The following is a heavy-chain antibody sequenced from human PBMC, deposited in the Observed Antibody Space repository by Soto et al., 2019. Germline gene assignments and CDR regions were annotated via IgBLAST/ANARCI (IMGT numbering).Heavy chain of an antibody. Sequence: PWLSXRLSGSASVFTCIIYSMILFRHAPGKGLELISAISTSGDKAYYADSVDGRFTISRDNSKNTLYLQMNSLRVDDTAVYYCEKPLYDEVVVTYGMDVWGQGTKV. CDR2: ISTSGDKA. J-gene: IGHJ6*02. D-gene: IGHD3-22*01. V-gene: IGHV3-23*01. CDR1: VFTCIIYS. CDR3: EKPLYDEVVVTYGMDV.